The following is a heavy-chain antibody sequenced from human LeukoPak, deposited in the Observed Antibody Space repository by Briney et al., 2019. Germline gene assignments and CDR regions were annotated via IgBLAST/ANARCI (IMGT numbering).Heavy chain of an antibody. CDR3: ARPRQTGSGYFQH. CDR1: GFTFSDYY. CDR2: IGSSGSGTTI. J-gene: IGHJ1*01. Sequence: PGGSLRLSCAASGFTFSDYYMSWIRQATEKGLEWVSHIGSSGSGTTIYYADSVKGRFTISRDNAKNSLYLQLNSLTAEDTAVYYCARPRQTGSGYFQHWGQGTLVTVSS. V-gene: IGHV3-11*01. D-gene: IGHD3-10*01.